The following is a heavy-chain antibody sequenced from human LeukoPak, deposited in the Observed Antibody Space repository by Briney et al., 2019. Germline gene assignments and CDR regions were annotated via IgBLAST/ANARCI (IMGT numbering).Heavy chain of an antibody. D-gene: IGHD1-7*01. CDR3: ARAEYNWNYNWFDP. CDR1: GGSFSGYY. Sequence: PSETLSLTCAVYGGSFSGYYWSWIRQPPGKGLEWIGEINHSGSTNYNPSLKSRVTISVDTSKNQFSLKLSSVTAADTAVYYCARAEYNWNYNWFDPWGQGTLVTVSS. CDR2: INHSGST. V-gene: IGHV4-34*01. J-gene: IGHJ5*02.